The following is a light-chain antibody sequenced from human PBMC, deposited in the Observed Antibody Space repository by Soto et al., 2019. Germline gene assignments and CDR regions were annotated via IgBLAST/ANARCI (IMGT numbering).Light chain of an antibody. J-gene: IGLJ2*01. Sequence: QSVLTQPPSVTGAPGQRVTISCTGSNSNIGAGYPVHWYQQFPGAAPKLLIYADTHRPSGVPDRFSGSKSGTSASLAITGLQAEDEADFYCQSYDSNLIGLIFGGWTKLTVL. CDR1: NSNIGAGYP. CDR2: ADT. CDR3: QSYDSNLIGLI. V-gene: IGLV1-40*01.